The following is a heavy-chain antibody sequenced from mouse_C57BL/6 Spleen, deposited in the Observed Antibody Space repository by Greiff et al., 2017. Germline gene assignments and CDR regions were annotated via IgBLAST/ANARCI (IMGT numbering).Heavy chain of an antibody. J-gene: IGHJ2*01. D-gene: IGHD1-1*01. CDR1: GYTFTDYY. CDR3: ARLYYYGSSYFDY. Sequence: EVQLQQSGPELVKPGASVKISCKASGYTFTDYYMNWVKQSHGKSLEWIGDINPNNGGTSYNQKFKGKATLTVDKSSSTAYMELRSLTSEDSAVYYCARLYYYGSSYFDYWGQGTTLTVSS. CDR2: INPNNGGT. V-gene: IGHV1-26*01.